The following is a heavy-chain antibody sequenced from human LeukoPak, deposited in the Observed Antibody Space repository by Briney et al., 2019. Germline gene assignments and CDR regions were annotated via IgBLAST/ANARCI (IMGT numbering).Heavy chain of an antibody. CDR1: GGSISSSSYY. D-gene: IGHD3-3*01. CDR2: IYYSGST. Sequence: KPSETLSLTCTVSGGSISSSSYYWGWIRQPPGKGLEWIGSIYYSGSTYYNPSLKSRVTISVDTSKNQFSLKLSSVTAADTAVYYCASFGVAQPDYYYYMDVWGKGTTVTVSS. CDR3: ASFGVAQPDYYYYMDV. J-gene: IGHJ6*03. V-gene: IGHV4-39*01.